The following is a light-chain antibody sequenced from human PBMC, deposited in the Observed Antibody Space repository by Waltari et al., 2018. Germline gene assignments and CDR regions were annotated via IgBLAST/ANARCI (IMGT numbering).Light chain of an antibody. V-gene: IGKV4-1*01. Sequence: DIVMTQSPDSRAVSLGERATINCKSSQSFLYNSNNKNYLAWYQHKPGQPPKLLIYWASTRESGVPDRFSGSGSGTDFTLTISSLQAEDVAVYYCQQYYTTPRTFGQGTKLEIK. CDR1: QSFLYNSNNKNY. J-gene: IGKJ2*01. CDR2: WAS. CDR3: QQYYTTPRT.